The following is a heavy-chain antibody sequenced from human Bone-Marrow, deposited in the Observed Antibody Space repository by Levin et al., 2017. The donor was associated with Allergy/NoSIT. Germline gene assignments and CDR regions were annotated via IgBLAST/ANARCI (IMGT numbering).Heavy chain of an antibody. CDR2: MNPNSGNT. CDR1: GYTFTSYD. D-gene: IGHD2-2*01. CDR3: AREGGWGSTRRDPYYYYGMDV. V-gene: IGHV1-8*01. Sequence: GESLKISCKASGYTFTSYDINWVRQATGQGLEWMGWMNPNSGNTGYAQKFQGRVTMTRNTSISTAYMELSSMRSEDTAVYYCAREGGWGSTRRDPYYYYGMDVWGQGTTVTVSS. J-gene: IGHJ6*02.